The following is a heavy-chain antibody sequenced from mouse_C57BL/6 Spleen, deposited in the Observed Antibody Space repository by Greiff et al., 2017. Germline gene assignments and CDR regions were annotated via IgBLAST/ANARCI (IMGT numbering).Heavy chain of an antibody. D-gene: IGHD2-4*01. V-gene: IGHV1-69*01. CDR1: GYTFTSYW. CDR3: ARGDDSPGFAY. J-gene: IGHJ3*01. Sequence: VQLQQPGAELVMPGASVKLSCKASGYTFTSYWMHWVKQRPGQGLEWIGEIDPSDSYTNYNQKFKGKSTLTVDKSSSPAYMQLSSLTSEDSAVYYCARGDDSPGFAYWGQGTLVTVSA. CDR2: IDPSDSYT.